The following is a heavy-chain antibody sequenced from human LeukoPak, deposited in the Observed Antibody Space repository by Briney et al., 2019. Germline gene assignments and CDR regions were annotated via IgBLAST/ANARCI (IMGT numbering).Heavy chain of an antibody. V-gene: IGHV3-74*01. J-gene: IGHJ4*02. D-gene: IGHD4/OR15-4a*01. Sequence: GGSLRLSCAASGFTFSGNWMHWVRQAPGKGLVWVSRINSDGRSTSYADSVKGRFTISRDNAKNTLYLQMNSLRAEDTAVYYCARRAGAYSHPYDYWGQGTLVTVSS. CDR1: GFTFSGNW. CDR2: INSDGRST. CDR3: ARRAGAYSHPYDY.